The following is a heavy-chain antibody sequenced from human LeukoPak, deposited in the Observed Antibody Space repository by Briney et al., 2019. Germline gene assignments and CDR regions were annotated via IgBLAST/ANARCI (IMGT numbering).Heavy chain of an antibody. D-gene: IGHD3-10*01. CDR2: INSGGSST. Sequence: GGSLRLSCAASGFTFSNSFMHWVRQAPGKGLVWVSRINSGGSSTNYADSVKGRFTISRDNAKNTLFLQMNSLRAEDSAVYYCSGGGSITVAGYWGQGTLVTVSS. J-gene: IGHJ4*02. CDR1: GFTFSNSF. CDR3: SGGGSITVAGY. V-gene: IGHV3-74*01.